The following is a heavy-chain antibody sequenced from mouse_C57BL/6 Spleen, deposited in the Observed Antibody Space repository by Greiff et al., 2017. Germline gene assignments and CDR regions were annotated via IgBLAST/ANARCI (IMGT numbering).Heavy chain of an antibody. D-gene: IGHD1-1*01. CDR3: ARLSTTDYSDY. J-gene: IGHJ2*01. CDR2: IDPSDSYT. Sequence: QVQLKQPGAELVMPGASVKLSCKASGYTFTSYWMHWVKQRPGQGLEWIGEIDPSDSYTNYNQKFKGKYTLTVDKSSSTAYMQLSSLTSEDSAVYYCARLSTTDYSDYWGQGTTLTVSS. V-gene: IGHV1-69*01. CDR1: GYTFTSYW.